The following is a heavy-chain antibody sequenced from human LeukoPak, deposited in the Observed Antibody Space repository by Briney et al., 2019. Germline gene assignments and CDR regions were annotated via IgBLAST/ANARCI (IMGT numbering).Heavy chain of an antibody. J-gene: IGHJ5*02. CDR1: GYTFTSYD. CDR3: ASDQPLTAGSGELMLGS. Sequence: ASVKVSCKASGYTFTSYDINWVRQATGQGLEWMGWMNPNSGNTGCAQKFQGRVTMTRNTSISTAYMELSSLRSEDTAVYYCASDQPLTAGSGELMLGSWGQGTLVTVSS. CDR2: MNPNSGNT. D-gene: IGHD3-10*01. V-gene: IGHV1-8*01.